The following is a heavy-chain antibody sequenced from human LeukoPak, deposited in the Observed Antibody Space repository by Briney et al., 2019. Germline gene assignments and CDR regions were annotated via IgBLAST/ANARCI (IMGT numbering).Heavy chain of an antibody. V-gene: IGHV4-61*09. D-gene: IGHD3-10*01. CDR2: IYTTGST. J-gene: IGHJ4*02. CDR3: ARVNEVWVSGSFLNY. CDR1: GGSISSGSYY. Sequence: SQTLSLTCTVSGGSISSGSYYWSWIRQPAGKGLEWVGHIYTTGSTSYNPSLKSRVTMSVDTSKNHFSLKLSSVTAADTAVYYCARVNEVWVSGSFLNYWSQATLVPGSS.